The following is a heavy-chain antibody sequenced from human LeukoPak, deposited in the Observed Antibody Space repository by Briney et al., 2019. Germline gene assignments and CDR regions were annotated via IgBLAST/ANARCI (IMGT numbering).Heavy chain of an antibody. D-gene: IGHD1-26*01. CDR2: INQGGSEQ. J-gene: IGHJ5*02. V-gene: IGHV3-7*01. Sequence: PGGSLRLSCAASGLTFSDYWMSWVRQAPGKGLEWVANINQGGSEQFYVDSLKGRFTISRDNAKNSLFLQMNGLTVEDTAVYYCAATNWFDPWGQGTLVTVSS. CDR1: GLTFSDYW. CDR3: AATNWFDP.